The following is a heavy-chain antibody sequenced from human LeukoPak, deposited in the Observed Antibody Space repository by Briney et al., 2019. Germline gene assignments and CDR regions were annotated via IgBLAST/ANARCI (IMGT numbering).Heavy chain of an antibody. J-gene: IGHJ4*02. D-gene: IGHD6-13*01. CDR1: GFIFSDYY. CDR3: ARVYGVLGSRDQQLLR. V-gene: IGHV3-11*06. Sequence: GGSLRLSCAASGFIFSDYYMTWIRQAPGKGLEFISFISSSGSYTNSADSVKGRFTISRDNAKNSLYLQMNSLRAEDTAVYYCARVYGVLGSRDQQLLRWGQGTLVTVSS. CDR2: ISSSGSYT.